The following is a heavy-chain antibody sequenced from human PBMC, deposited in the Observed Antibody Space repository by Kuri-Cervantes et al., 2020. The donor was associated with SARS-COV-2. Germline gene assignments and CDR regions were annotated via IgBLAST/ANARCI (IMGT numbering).Heavy chain of an antibody. J-gene: IGHJ3*02. CDR2: IYYGGST. Sequence: GSLRLSCTVSGGSISRHYWSWIRQPPGKGLEWIGYIYYGGSTNYNPSLKTRVTISIDPSKNQFSLMLSSMTAADTAVYYCASQVTIFGVEYDAFDIWGQGTTVTVSS. CDR3: ASQVTIFGVEYDAFDI. CDR1: GGSISRHY. D-gene: IGHD3-3*01. V-gene: IGHV4-59*11.